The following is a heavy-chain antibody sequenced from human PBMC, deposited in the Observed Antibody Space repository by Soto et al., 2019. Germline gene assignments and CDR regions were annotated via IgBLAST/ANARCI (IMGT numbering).Heavy chain of an antibody. V-gene: IGHV4-59*01. Sequence: QLQESGPGVVKPSETLSLTCTVSGAPISVFYWTWIRQAPGKGLEWIGYLYYTGNTNYNPSLKSRVAMSMDTFKKHFYLTLTSATAADTAMYFCARGGSEGGLDIWGQGTTVTVSS. CDR2: LYYTGNT. D-gene: IGHD3-10*01. J-gene: IGHJ6*02. CDR1: GAPISVFY. CDR3: ARGGSEGGLDI.